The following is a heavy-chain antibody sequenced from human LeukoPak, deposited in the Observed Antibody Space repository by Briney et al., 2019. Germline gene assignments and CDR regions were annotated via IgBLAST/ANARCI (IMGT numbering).Heavy chain of an antibody. D-gene: IGHD3-10*01. CDR2: INHSGNT. V-gene: IGHV4-34*01. Sequence: SETLSVTCAVYGGSFSDYYWSWIRQPPGKGLDWIGEINHSGNTNYNPSLKSRVTISVDTSKNQFSLKLSSVTAADTAVYYCARDPYGSGSYYPNWFDPWGQGTLVTVSS. CDR1: GGSFSDYY. J-gene: IGHJ5*02. CDR3: ARDPYGSGSYYPNWFDP.